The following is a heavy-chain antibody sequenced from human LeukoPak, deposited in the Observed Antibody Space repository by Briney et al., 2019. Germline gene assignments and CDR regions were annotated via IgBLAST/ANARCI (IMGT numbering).Heavy chain of an antibody. CDR2: VSGDDGRT. V-gene: IGHV1-18*01. Sequence: ASVKVSCKASGYTFTTYGISWVRQAPGQGPEWMGWVSGDDGRTYYGQKFQDRVTMTKDTSTTTVYMELRSLRSDDTAVYYCARDWHCSGGRCENCFVPWGQGTLVIVSS. CDR3: ARDWHCSGGRCENCFVP. D-gene: IGHD2-15*01. J-gene: IGHJ5*02. CDR1: GYTFTTYG.